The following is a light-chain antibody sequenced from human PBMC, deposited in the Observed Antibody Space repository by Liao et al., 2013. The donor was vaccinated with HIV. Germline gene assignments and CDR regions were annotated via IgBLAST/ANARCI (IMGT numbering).Light chain of an antibody. Sequence: SYELTQPPSLSVAPGKTATITCGGDNIGRKTVHWYQQKPGQAPLLVIYYDHDRPSGIPERFSGSNSGNTATLIISRVEAGDEADYYCQVWDTSSDHPYVFGTGTKVTVL. V-gene: IGLV3-21*01. CDR1: NIGRKT. J-gene: IGLJ1*01. CDR2: YDH. CDR3: QVWDTSSDHPYV.